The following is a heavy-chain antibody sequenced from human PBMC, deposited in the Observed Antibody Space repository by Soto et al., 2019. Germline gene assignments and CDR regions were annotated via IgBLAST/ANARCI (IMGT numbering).Heavy chain of an antibody. J-gene: IGHJ6*02. D-gene: IGHD6-19*01. CDR1: GGTFSSYA. V-gene: IGHV1-69*01. Sequence: QVQLVQSGAEVKKPGSSVKVSCKASGGTFSSYAISWVRQAPGQGLEWMGGIIPIFGTANYAQKFQGRVTITADESTSTAYMELSSLRSEDTAVYYCARTVRLGIAVAGTPVNYYYGMDVWGQGTTVTVS. CDR2: IIPIFGTA. CDR3: ARTVRLGIAVAGTPVNYYYGMDV.